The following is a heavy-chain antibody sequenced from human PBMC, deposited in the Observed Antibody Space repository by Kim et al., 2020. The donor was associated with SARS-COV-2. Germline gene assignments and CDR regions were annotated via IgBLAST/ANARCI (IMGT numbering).Heavy chain of an antibody. D-gene: IGHD6-19*01. CDR2: ISSSSSYI. CDR3: ARAGGYSSGWYDHWPLYYFDY. CDR1: GFTFSSYS. Sequence: GGSLRLSCAASGFTFSSYSMNWVRQAPGKGLEWVSSISSSSSYIYYADSVKGRFTISRDNAKNSLYLQMNSLRAEDTAVYYCARAGGYSSGWYDHWPLYYFDYWGQGTLVTVSS. J-gene: IGHJ4*02. V-gene: IGHV3-21*01.